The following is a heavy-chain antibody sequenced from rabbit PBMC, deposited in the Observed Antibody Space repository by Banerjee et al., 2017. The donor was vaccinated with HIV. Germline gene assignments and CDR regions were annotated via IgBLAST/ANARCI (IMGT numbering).Heavy chain of an antibody. CDR2: IYTGSGST. V-gene: IGHV1S40*01. D-gene: IGHD8-1*01. CDR1: GIDFSSYYY. Sequence: QSLEESGGDLVKPGASLTLTCTASGIDFSSYYYMCWVRQAPGKGLEWIACIYTGSGSTYYASWAKGRFTISKTSSTTVTLQMTSLTAADTATYFCARAGAGYTGGGYALNLWGPGTLVTVS. CDR3: ARAGAGYTGGGYALNL. J-gene: IGHJ4*01.